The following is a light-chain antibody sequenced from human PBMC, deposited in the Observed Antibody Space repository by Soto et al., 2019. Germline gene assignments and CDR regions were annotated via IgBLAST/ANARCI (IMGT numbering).Light chain of an antibody. CDR2: GAS. J-gene: IGKJ5*01. V-gene: IGKV3-20*01. CDR3: QRYGSSIT. Sequence: EIVLTQSPGTLSLSPGERATLSCRASQSISSSYLAWYQQKPGQAPRLLIYGASTRATGIPDRFSGSGSGTDFTLTISRLEPEDFAVYYCQRYGSSITFGQGTRLEIE. CDR1: QSISSSY.